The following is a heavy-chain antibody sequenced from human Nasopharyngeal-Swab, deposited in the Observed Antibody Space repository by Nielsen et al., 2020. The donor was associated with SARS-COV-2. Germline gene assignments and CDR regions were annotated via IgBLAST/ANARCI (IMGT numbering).Heavy chain of an antibody. Sequence: SETLSLTCTVSGGSISSYYWSWIRQPAGKGLEWIGRIYTSGSTNYNPCLKSRVTMSVDTSKNQFSLKLSSVTAADTAVYYCARGKPAYDILTGYFTRPYYYYYGMDVWGQGTTVTVSS. CDR2: IYTSGST. D-gene: IGHD3-9*01. CDR3: ARGKPAYDILTGYFTRPYYYYYGMDV. V-gene: IGHV4-4*07. J-gene: IGHJ6*02. CDR1: GGSISSYY.